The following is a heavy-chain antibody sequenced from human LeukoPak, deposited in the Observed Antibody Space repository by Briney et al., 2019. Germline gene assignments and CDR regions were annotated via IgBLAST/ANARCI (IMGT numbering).Heavy chain of an antibody. V-gene: IGHV4-4*07. Sequence: ASETLSLTCTVSGVSITNYYWAWIRQPAGKGLEWIGRMCISGSTNYNPSLKSRVSISIDKTKNQFSLTLTSVTAADTAVYYCARDYLVGAPLDAWGQGTLVTVSS. D-gene: IGHD1-26*01. CDR2: MCISGST. CDR1: GVSITNYY. J-gene: IGHJ5*02. CDR3: ARDYLVGAPLDA.